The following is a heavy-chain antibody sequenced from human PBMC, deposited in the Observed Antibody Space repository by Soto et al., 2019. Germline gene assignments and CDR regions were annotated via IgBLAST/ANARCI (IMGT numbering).Heavy chain of an antibody. Sequence: SGPTLVNPTQTLTLTCTVSGFPLSSSGANLGWIRQPPGKAPEWLALANQYSPSLKTRLTITKDTSKNQGAPTGTNKEPGETATYYCVHGQYNSRGPINWGQEIRVTV. J-gene: IGHJ4*01. CDR1: GFPLSSSGAN. CDR2: AN. V-gene: IGHV2-5*01. CDR3: VHGQYNSRGPIN. D-gene: IGHD3-22*01.